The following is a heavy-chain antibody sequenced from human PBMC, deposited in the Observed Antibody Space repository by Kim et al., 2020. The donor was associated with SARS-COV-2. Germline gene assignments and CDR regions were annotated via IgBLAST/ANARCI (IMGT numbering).Heavy chain of an antibody. J-gene: IGHJ3*02. V-gene: IGHV3-23*01. D-gene: IGHD2-8*01. CDR1: GFTFSNTA. CDR3: AKSVI. Sequence: GGSLRLSCAASGFTFSNTAMSWVRQAPGKGLEWVSAITGSGGGTYYADSVKGRFAISRDNSKNTLYLQMSSLRVEDTAVYYCAKSVIWGQGTMVTVSS. CDR2: ITGSGGGT.